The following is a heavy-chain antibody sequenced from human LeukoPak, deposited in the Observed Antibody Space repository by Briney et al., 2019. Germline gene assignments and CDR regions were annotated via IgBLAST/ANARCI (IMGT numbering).Heavy chain of an antibody. CDR3: AREGVAAAGSNY. V-gene: IGHV4-34*01. J-gene: IGHJ4*02. D-gene: IGHD6-13*01. CDR2: INHSGST. CDR1: GGSFNGYY. Sequence: PSETLSLTCAVYGGSFNGYYWSWIRQPPGKGLEWIGEINHSGSTNYNPSLKSRVTISVDTSKNQFSLKLSSVTAADTAVYYCAREGVAAAGSNYWGQGTLVTVSS.